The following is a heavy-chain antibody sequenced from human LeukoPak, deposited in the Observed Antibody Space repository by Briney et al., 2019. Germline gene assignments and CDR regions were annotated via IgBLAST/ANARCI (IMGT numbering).Heavy chain of an antibody. V-gene: IGHV3-23*01. D-gene: IGHD5-24*01. Sequence: GGSLRLSCSASGFTFSTYDMSWVRQAPGKGLEWVSTVRVNGRSTFYADSVKGRFTISRDNSKNTLYLQMNSLRADDTALYYCAKPGEASNYDFDYWGQGALVTVSS. CDR2: VRVNGRST. CDR1: GFTFSTYD. CDR3: AKPGEASNYDFDY. J-gene: IGHJ4*02.